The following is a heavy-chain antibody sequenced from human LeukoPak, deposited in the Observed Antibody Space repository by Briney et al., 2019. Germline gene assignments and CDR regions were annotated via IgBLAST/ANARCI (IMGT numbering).Heavy chain of an antibody. J-gene: IGHJ3*02. CDR1: GGSISSYY. CDR3: ASTSNYAFNI. CDR2: IYYSGST. D-gene: IGHD5-24*01. Sequence: SETLSLTCTVSGGSISSYYWSWIRQPPGKGLEWIGYIYYSGSTNSNPSLKSRVTISVDTSKNQFSLKVRSVTAADTAVYYCASTSNYAFNIWGQGAMVTVSS. V-gene: IGHV4-59*08.